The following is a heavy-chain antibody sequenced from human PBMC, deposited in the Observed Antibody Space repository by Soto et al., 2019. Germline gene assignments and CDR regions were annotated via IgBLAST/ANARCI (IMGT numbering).Heavy chain of an antibody. V-gene: IGHV1-18*01. J-gene: IGHJ4*02. Sequence: QVQLVQSGAEVKEPGASVKVSCKASGYILTTNGFTWVRQASGQGLERMGWISAYNGNTNYAQKFKGRVTMTTDTSTGTAYLELRSLRSDDTAVDYCGRSSYSGRREADHWGQGTPVTVSS. CDR2: ISAYNGNT. D-gene: IGHD5-12*01. CDR3: GRSSYSGRREADH. CDR1: GYILTTNG.